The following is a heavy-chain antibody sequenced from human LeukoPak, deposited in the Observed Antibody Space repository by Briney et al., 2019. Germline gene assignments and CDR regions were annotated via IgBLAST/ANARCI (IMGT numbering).Heavy chain of an antibody. D-gene: IGHD3-22*01. J-gene: IGHJ4*02. CDR1: GGSINNGGYY. Sequence: SETLSLTCTVSGGSINNGGYYWSWIRQHPGKGLEWIGYIYYSGSSYYNPSLRSRVTISVDTSKNHFSLKLSSVTAADTAVYYCARSYYYDSSGYYSPFDYWGQGTLVTVSS. CDR3: ARSYYYDSSGYYSPFDY. CDR2: IYYSGSS. V-gene: IGHV4-31*03.